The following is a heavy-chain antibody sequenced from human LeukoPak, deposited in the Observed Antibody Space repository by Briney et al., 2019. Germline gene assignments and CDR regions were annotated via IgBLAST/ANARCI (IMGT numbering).Heavy chain of an antibody. J-gene: IGHJ5*02. CDR2: IYYSGST. CDR1: GGSISSGGYY. Sequence: PSQTLSLTCTVSGGSISSGGYYWSWIRQPPGKGLEWIGYIYYSGSTYYNPSLKSRVTISVDTSKNQFSQKLSSVTAADTAVYYCARDAHDYGDYGWFDPWGQGTLVTVSS. D-gene: IGHD4-17*01. V-gene: IGHV4-30-4*01. CDR3: ARDAHDYGDYGWFDP.